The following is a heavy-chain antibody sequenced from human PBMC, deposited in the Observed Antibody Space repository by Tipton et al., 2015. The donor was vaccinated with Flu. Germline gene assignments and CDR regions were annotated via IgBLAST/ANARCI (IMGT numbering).Heavy chain of an antibody. Sequence: LRLSCTVSGGSISSYYRSWIRQPPGKGLEWIGYIYYSGSTNYNPSLKSRVTISVDTSKNQFSLKLSSMTAADTAVYYCARGSSWYLHFQHWGQSTLVTVSS. J-gene: IGHJ1*01. CDR1: GGSISSYY. D-gene: IGHD6-13*01. CDR3: ARGSSWYLHFQH. CDR2: IYYSGST. V-gene: IGHV4-59*01.